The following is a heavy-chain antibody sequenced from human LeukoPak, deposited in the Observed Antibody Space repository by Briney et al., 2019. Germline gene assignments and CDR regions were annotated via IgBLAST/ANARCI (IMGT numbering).Heavy chain of an antibody. J-gene: IGHJ5*02. V-gene: IGHV4-34*01. Sequence: SETLSLTCAVYGGSFSGYYWSWIRQPPGKGLEWIGEINHSGSTNYNPSLKSRVTISVDTSKNQFSLKLSSVTAADTAVYYCASIFRSIVTGITGTTNRENWFDPWGQGTLVTVSS. CDR3: ASIFRSIVTGITGTTNRENWFDP. CDR1: GGSFSGYY. CDR2: INHSGST. D-gene: IGHD1-7*01.